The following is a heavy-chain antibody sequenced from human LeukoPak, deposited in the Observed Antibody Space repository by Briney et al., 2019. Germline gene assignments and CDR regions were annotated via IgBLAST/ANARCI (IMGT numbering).Heavy chain of an antibody. J-gene: IGHJ4*02. D-gene: IGHD6-19*01. Sequence: EASVKVSCKVSGYTLTELSMHWVRQAPGKGLEWTGGFDPEDGETIYAQKFQGRVTMTEDTSTDTAYMELSSLRSEDTAVYYCATGLSSIAVAGYIGWGQGTLVTVSS. CDR1: GYTLTELS. V-gene: IGHV1-24*01. CDR3: ATGLSSIAVAGYIG. CDR2: FDPEDGET.